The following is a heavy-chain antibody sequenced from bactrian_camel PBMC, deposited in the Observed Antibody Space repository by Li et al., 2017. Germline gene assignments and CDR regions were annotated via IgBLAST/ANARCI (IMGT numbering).Heavy chain of an antibody. Sequence: HVQLVESGGGSVQAGGSLKLSCVATGFTYPFSAHYLGWFRQAPGKEREEVASIYTGGGQTYYGNSVKGRFTLSHDNANNTLYLQMNSLKPEDTAMYYCVVGASLSSFSWFSRGRCAGLRISFWHWGQGTQVTVS. D-gene: IGHD5*01. V-gene: IGHV3S6*01. CDR2: IYTGGGQT. CDR3: VVGASLSSFSWFSRGRCAGLRISFWH. CDR1: GFTYPFSAHY. J-gene: IGHJ4*01.